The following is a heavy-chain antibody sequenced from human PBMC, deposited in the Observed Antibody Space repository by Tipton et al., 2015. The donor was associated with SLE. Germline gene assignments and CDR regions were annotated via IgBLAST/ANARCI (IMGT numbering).Heavy chain of an antibody. D-gene: IGHD6-13*01. CDR3: ARGGTPAAGYKWFDP. Sequence: TLSLTCTVSGGSISSGSYFWGWIRQPAGKGLEWIGHIYTSGSTNYNPSLKSRVSLSVDTSKDQFSLKLSSVTAADTAVYYCARGGTPAAGYKWFDPWGQGTLVTVPS. V-gene: IGHV4-61*09. J-gene: IGHJ5*02. CDR1: GGSISSGSYF. CDR2: IYTSGST.